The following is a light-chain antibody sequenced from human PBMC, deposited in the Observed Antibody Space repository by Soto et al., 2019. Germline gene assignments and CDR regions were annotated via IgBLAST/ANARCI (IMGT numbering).Light chain of an antibody. V-gene: IGLV1-44*01. CDR1: SSNIGSET. CDR3: AAWDDSLKGWV. J-gene: IGLJ3*02. Sequence: QSVLNQPPSASGTPGQRVTLSCSGSSSNIGSETVNWYQQVPGTAPKLLIYANNQRPSGVPDRFSVSTSGTSASLAIGGLQSEDDADYYCAAWDDSLKGWVFGGGTKLTVL. CDR2: ANN.